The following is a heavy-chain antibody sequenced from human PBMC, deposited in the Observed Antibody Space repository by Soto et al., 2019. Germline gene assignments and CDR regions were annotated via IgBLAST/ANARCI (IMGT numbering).Heavy chain of an antibody. Sequence: SETLSLTCTVSGGSISSSSYYWGWIRQPPGKGLEWIGSIYYSGSTYYNPSLKSRVTISVDTSKNQFSLKLSSVTAADTAVYYCASSFAGLRFPDVWGQGTTVTVSS. D-gene: IGHD3-3*01. CDR3: ASSFAGLRFPDV. V-gene: IGHV4-39*01. J-gene: IGHJ6*02. CDR1: GGSISSSSYY. CDR2: IYYSGST.